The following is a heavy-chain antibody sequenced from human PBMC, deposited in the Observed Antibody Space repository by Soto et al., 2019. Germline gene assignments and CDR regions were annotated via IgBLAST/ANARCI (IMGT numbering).Heavy chain of an antibody. CDR1: GGSISSYY. V-gene: IGHV4-59*01. CDR3: ARVLRYFDWTPDAFDI. D-gene: IGHD3-9*01. CDR2: IYYSGST. J-gene: IGHJ3*02. Sequence: PSESLSVTCTVSGGSISSYYWSWIRQPPGKGLEWIGYIYYSGSTNYNPSLKSRVTISVDTSKNQFSLKLSSVTAADTAVYYCARVLRYFDWTPDAFDIWGQGTMVTVSS.